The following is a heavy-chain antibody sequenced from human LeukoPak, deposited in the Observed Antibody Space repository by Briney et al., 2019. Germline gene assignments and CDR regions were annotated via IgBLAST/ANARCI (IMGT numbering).Heavy chain of an antibody. J-gene: IGHJ2*01. CDR2: MWDDGTNE. CDR3: ARVDTVEVVGANWYFDL. D-gene: IGHD1-26*01. V-gene: IGHV3-33*01. Sequence: PGGSLRLSCAASGFTFSSYGMHWVRQAPGKGLEWVAVMWDDGTNEYYVESVKGRFTISRDNGKRTLYLQMNSLRVEDTAVYYCARVDTVEVVGANWYFDLWGRGTLVTVSS. CDR1: GFTFSSYG.